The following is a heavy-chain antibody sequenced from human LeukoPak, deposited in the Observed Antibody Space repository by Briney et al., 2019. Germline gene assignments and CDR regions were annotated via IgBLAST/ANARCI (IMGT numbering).Heavy chain of an antibody. CDR1: GGSISSYY. V-gene: IGHV4-59*01. Sequence: SETLSLTCTVSGGSISSYYWSWIRQPPGKGLEWIGYIYYSGSTNYNPSLKSRVTISVDTSKNQFSLKLSSVTVADTAVYYCARSGYSYGKNAFDIWGQGTMVTVSS. J-gene: IGHJ3*02. CDR2: IYYSGST. D-gene: IGHD5-18*01. CDR3: ARSGYSYGKNAFDI.